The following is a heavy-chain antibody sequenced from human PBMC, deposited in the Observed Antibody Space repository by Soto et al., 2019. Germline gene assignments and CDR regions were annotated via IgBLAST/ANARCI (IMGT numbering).Heavy chain of an antibody. CDR2: IQSDGSSP. V-gene: IGHV3-74*01. CDR3: ARGGDPDY. CDR1: GFTFNYYW. J-gene: IGHJ4*02. Sequence: EVQLVESGGGLVQPGGSLRLSCVASGFTFNYYWMHWVREAPGKGLVWVSRIQSDGSSPDYVDSVKGRFTISRDNAKNTLYLQMNNLRAEDTAVYYCARGGDPDYWGQGTLVTVSS. D-gene: IGHD2-21*02.